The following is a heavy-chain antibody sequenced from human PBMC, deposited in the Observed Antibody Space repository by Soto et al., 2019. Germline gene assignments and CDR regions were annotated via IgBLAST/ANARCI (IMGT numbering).Heavy chain of an antibody. CDR1: GGFVSSGSYY. CDR3: ARVERGTATSVVDAFDI. D-gene: IGHD1-1*01. CDR2: MSHSGRT. J-gene: IGHJ3*02. Sequence: QVQLQQWGAGLLKPSETLSLTCAVYGGFVSSGSYYWSWIRQPPGKGLEWIGEMSHSGRTHFNPSLKSRVTISVGTSKNQFALKMRSVTAADTALYYCARVERGTATSVVDAFDIWGPGTMVTVSS. V-gene: IGHV4-34*01.